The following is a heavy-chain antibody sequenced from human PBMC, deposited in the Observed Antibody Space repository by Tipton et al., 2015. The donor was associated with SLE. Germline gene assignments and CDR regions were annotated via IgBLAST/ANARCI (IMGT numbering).Heavy chain of an antibody. D-gene: IGHD2-2*02. CDR2: IYYRGTT. J-gene: IGHJ5*02. V-gene: IGHV4-39*07. Sequence: TLSLTCTVSGGSISSISSYWGWIRQPPGKGLEWIASIYYRGTTYYSPSLKSRVTISVDASKNQFSLKLSSVTAADTALYFCARRLYGYDTWGQGTLVTASS. CDR1: GGSISSISSY. CDR3: ARRLYGYDT.